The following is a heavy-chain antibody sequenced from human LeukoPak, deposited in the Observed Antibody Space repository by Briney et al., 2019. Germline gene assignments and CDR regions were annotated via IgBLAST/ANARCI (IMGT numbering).Heavy chain of an antibody. V-gene: IGHV1-18*01. CDR3: ARAVEYSSSRRLGPPYYYYMDV. Sequence: ASVKVSCKASGYTFTSYGISWVRQAPGQGLEWMGWISAYNGNTNYEQKLQGRVTMTTDTSTSTAYMELRSLRSDDTAVYYCARAVEYSSSRRLGPPYYYYMDVWGKGTTVTVSS. CDR1: GYTFTSYG. D-gene: IGHD6-6*01. CDR2: ISAYNGNT. J-gene: IGHJ6*03.